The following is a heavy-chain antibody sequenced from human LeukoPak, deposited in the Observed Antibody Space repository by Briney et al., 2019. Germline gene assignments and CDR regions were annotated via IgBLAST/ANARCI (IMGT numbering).Heavy chain of an antibody. CDR2: ISSSSSYI. J-gene: IGHJ4*02. D-gene: IGHD2-2*01. Sequence: GGSLRLSCAASGFTFTRYSMNWVRQAPGKGLEWVSSISSSSSYIYYADSVKGRFTISRDNAKNSLYLQMNSLRAEDTAVYYCARDWRAIVVVPAAPFFDYWGQGTLVTVSS. V-gene: IGHV3-21*01. CDR3: ARDWRAIVVVPAAPFFDY. CDR1: GFTFTRYS.